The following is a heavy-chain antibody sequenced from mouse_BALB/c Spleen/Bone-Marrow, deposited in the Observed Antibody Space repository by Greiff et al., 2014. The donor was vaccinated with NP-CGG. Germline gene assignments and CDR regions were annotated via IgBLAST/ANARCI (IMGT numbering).Heavy chain of an antibody. CDR1: GYIFTNYW. CDR2: INPTNGRS. V-gene: IGHV1S81*02. D-gene: IGHD1-1*01. Sequence: VQLQQSGAELVKSGASVKLSYKASGYIFTNYWMHWVKQRPGQGLSWIGEINPTNGRSNYNEKFKSKATLTVDKSSSTAYMQLSSLTSEDSAVYYCARRGDYYGAMDYWGRGTSVTVSS. CDR3: ARRGDYYGAMDY. J-gene: IGHJ4*01.